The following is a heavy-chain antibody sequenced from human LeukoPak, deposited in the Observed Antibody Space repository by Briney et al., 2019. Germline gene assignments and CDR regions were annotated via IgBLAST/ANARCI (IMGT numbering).Heavy chain of an antibody. CDR1: GFTFSSYA. V-gene: IGHV3-23*01. D-gene: IGHD6-19*01. CDR3: ARDRRVTVAGSTPHGGVFDP. CDR2: ISGSGGST. Sequence: GGSLRLSCAASGFTFSSYAMSWVRQAPGKGLEWVSAISGSGGSTYYADSVKGRFTISRDNSKNTLYLQMNSLRAEDTAVYYCARDRRVTVAGSTPHGGVFDPWGQGTLVTVSS. J-gene: IGHJ5*02.